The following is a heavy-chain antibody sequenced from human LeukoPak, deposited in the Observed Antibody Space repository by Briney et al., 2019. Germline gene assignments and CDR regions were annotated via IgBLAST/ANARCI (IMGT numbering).Heavy chain of an antibody. CDR1: GFPFSNYG. CDR2: ISYDGTNK. Sequence: GGSLRLSCAASGFPFSNYGMHWVRQAPGKGLEWVAVISYDGTNKYYADSVKGRFTSPRDNSKNTIYLQMNSLRAEDTAVYYCAKEVRDIVVVPAAVRGYYYYGMDVWGQGTTVTVSS. D-gene: IGHD2-2*01. V-gene: IGHV3-30*18. J-gene: IGHJ6*02. CDR3: AKEVRDIVVVPAAVRGYYYYGMDV.